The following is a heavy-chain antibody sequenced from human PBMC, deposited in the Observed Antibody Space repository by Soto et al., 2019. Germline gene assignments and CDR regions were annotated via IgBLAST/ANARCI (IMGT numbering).Heavy chain of an antibody. V-gene: IGHV3-23*01. CDR2: ISGSGGST. CDR1: GFTFSSYA. J-gene: IGHJ3*02. D-gene: IGHD3-16*02. Sequence: PGGSLRLSCAASGFTFSSYAMSWVRQAPGKGLEWVSAISGSGGSTYYADSVKGRFTISRDNAKNSLYLQMNSLSAEDTAVYYCARDRNDYIWGSYRRTFDAFDIWGQGTMVTVSS. CDR3: ARDRNDYIWGSYRRTFDAFDI.